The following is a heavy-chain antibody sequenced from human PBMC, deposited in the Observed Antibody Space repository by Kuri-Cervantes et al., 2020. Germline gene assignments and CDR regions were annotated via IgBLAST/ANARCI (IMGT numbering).Heavy chain of an antibody. Sequence: GESLKISCAASGFTFSSYSMNWVRQAPGKGLEWVSSISSSSSYIYYADSVKGRFTISRDNAKNMLYLQMNSLRAEDTAVYYCARAIDGYIDYWGQGTLVTVSS. D-gene: IGHD5-24*01. CDR1: GFTFSSYS. CDR3: ARAIDGYIDY. CDR2: ISSSSSYI. V-gene: IGHV3-21*01. J-gene: IGHJ4*02.